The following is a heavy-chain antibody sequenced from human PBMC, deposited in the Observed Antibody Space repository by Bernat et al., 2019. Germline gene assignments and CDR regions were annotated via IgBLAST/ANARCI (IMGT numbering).Heavy chain of an antibody. CDR2: ISSRSSNI. Sequence: VQLVESGGGVVQPGGSLRLSCAASGFTFNSYSMNWVRQAPGKGLEWVSYISSRSSNIYYADSVKGRFTISRDNAKNSLYLQLNSLRAEDTAVYYCARVSMTTVNGMDVWGQGTTVTVSS. CDR1: GFTFNSYS. D-gene: IGHD4-17*01. J-gene: IGHJ6*02. V-gene: IGHV3-48*01. CDR3: ARVSMTTVNGMDV.